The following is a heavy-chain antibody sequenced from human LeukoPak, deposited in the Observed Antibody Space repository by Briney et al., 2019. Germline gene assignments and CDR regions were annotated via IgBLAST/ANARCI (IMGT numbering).Heavy chain of an antibody. CDR2: ISAYNGNT. CDR3: ARGYDQLLLVAFDI. J-gene: IGHJ3*02. Sequence: ASVRVSCRASGYTFTSYGISWVRQAPGQGLEWMGWISAYNGNTNYAQKLQGRVTMTTDTSTSTAYMELRSLRSDDTAVYYCARGYDQLLLVAFDIWGQGTMVTVSS. D-gene: IGHD2-2*01. CDR1: GYTFTSYG. V-gene: IGHV1-18*04.